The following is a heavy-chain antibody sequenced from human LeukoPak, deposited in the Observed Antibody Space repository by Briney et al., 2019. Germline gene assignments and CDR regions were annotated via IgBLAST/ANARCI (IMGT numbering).Heavy chain of an antibody. Sequence: SVKVSCKASGGTFSSYAVSWVRQAPGQGLEWMGGIIPIFGTANYAQKFQGRVTITTDESTSTAYMELSSLRSEDTAVYYCAPLEDPVEGYWGQGTLVTVSS. CDR2: IIPIFGTA. CDR1: GGTFSSYA. V-gene: IGHV1-69*05. D-gene: IGHD5-24*01. CDR3: APLEDPVEGY. J-gene: IGHJ4*02.